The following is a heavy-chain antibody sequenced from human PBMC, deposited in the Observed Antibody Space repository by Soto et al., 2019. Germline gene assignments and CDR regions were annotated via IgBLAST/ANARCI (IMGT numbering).Heavy chain of an antibody. J-gene: IGHJ4*02. CDR2: IKTKTDNGAT. Sequence: EVQLVQSGGGLVKPGGSLRLSCAASGFTFTNAWMNWVRQAPGKGLEWVGRIKTKTDNGATDYAAPVKGRFTISSDDSKNPLYLQMDRLKTDDPAVYYCSTAGWTYYSRFDYWGQGTLVTVSS. CDR1: GFTFTNAW. D-gene: IGHD1-26*01. V-gene: IGHV3-15*07. CDR3: STAGWTYYSRFDY.